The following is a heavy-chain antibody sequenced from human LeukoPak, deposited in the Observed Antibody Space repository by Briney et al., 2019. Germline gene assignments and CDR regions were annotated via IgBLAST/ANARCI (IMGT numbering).Heavy chain of an antibody. V-gene: IGHV4-34*01. D-gene: IGHD6-6*01. Sequence: SETLSLTCAVYDGSLSGYYGNWIRQPPGKGLEWIGEINHSGTTNYNPSLKSRVTISVDTSKNQFSLKLTSVTAADTAVYFCARAAGPRIVPFYWGQGTLVTVSS. CDR1: DGSLSGYY. CDR3: ARAAGPRIVPFY. J-gene: IGHJ4*02. CDR2: INHSGTT.